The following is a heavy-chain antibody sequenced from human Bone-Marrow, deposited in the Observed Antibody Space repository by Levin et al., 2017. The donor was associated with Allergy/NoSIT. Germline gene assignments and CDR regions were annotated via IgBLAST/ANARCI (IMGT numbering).Heavy chain of an antibody. CDR2: INSDGSST. CDR1: GFTFSSYW. V-gene: IGHV3-74*01. J-gene: IGHJ6*02. CDR3: ARIAVAGWDYYYYGMDV. D-gene: IGHD6-19*01. Sequence: GESLKISCAASGFTFSSYWMHWVRQAPGKGLVWVSRINSDGSSTSYADSVKGRFTISRDNAKNTLYLQMNSLRAEDTAVYYCARIAVAGWDYYYYGMDVWGQGTTVTVSS.